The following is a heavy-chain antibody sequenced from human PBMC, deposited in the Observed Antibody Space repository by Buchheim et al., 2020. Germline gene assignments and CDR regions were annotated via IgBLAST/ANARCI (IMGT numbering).Heavy chain of an antibody. CDR2: ISYAGSNK. CDR3: AKDLLSSMTTVTYFVD. Sequence: QVQLVESGGGVVQPGRSLRLSCAASGFTFSSYGMHWVRQAPGKGLEWVAVISYAGSNKYYADSVKGRFTISRDNSKKPLFLQMNSLRAEDTAVYYCAKDLLSSMTTVTYFVDWGQGTL. V-gene: IGHV3-30*18. D-gene: IGHD4-17*01. CDR1: GFTFSSYG. J-gene: IGHJ4*02.